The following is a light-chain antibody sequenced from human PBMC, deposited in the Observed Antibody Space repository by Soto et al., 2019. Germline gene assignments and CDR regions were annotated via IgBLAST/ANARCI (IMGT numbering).Light chain of an antibody. Sequence: EIVLTQSPATLSLSPGERATLSCRASQSVNTYLFWSQQKPGQAPRLLIYDASIRATGIPARFSGSGAGTDFTLTISILEPEHVAIYYCQHRSKWPSLFTFGPGTKVDVK. V-gene: IGKV3-11*01. CDR1: QSVNTY. CDR3: QHRSKWPSLFT. CDR2: DAS. J-gene: IGKJ3*01.